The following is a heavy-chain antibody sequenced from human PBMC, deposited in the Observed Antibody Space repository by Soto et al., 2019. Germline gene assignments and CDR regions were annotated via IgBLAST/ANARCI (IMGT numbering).Heavy chain of an antibody. CDR3: ARNTVAGTNDWFDP. J-gene: IGHJ5*02. CDR1: GYTFTGYY. CDR2: INPNSGGT. V-gene: IGHV1-2*02. Sequence: GASVKVSCKASGYTFTGYYMHWVRQAPGQGLEWMGWINPNSGGTNYAQKFQGRVTMTRDTSISTAYMELSRLRSDDTAVYYCARNTVAGTNDWFDPWGQGTLVTVSS. D-gene: IGHD6-19*01.